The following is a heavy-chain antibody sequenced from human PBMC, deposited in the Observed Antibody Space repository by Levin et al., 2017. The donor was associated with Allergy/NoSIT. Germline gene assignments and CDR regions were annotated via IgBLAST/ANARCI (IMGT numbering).Heavy chain of an antibody. CDR2: VIHSGAT. D-gene: IGHD3-10*01. Sequence: TSETLSLTCAVYGGSFSGYYWTWIRQPPGKGLEWIGEVIHSGATYYNPSLKSRVTISLDTSKNQFSLKLSSVTAADTAVYYCARGPKNSFSGRIDYWGQGTLVTVSS. CDR1: GGSFSGYY. V-gene: IGHV4-34*01. J-gene: IGHJ4*02. CDR3: ARGPKNSFSGRIDY.